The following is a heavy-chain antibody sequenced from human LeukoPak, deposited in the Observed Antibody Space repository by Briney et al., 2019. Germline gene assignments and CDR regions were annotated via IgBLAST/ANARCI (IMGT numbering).Heavy chain of an antibody. CDR1: GFTFSNYA. CDR3: AKEARPGCCSGGSCSWFDP. CDR2: ISGSGGST. D-gene: IGHD2-15*01. Sequence: GGSLRLSCAASGFTFSNYAMTWVRQAPGKGLQWVSAISGSGGSTYYADSVEGRFTISRDNLKNTLYLQVNSLRVEDTAVYYCAKEARPGCCSGGSCSWFDPWGQGALVTVSS. J-gene: IGHJ5*02. V-gene: IGHV3-23*01.